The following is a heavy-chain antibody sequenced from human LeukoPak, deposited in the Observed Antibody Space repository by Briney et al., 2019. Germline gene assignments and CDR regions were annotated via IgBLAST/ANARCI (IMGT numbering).Heavy chain of an antibody. CDR3: ARNLIAAAGSFDY. CDR1: GGSISSGGYY. V-gene: IGHV4-61*08. Sequence: PSETLSLTCAVSGGSISSGGYYWSWIRQPPGKGLEWIGYIYYSGSTNYNPSLKSRVTISVDTSKNQFSLKLSSVTAADTAVYYCARNLIAAAGSFDYWGQGTLVTVSS. CDR2: IYYSGST. D-gene: IGHD6-13*01. J-gene: IGHJ4*02.